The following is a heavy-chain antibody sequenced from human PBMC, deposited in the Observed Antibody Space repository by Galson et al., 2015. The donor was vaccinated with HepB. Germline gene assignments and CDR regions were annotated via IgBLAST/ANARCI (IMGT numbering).Heavy chain of an antibody. CDR1: GFTFSSYG. CDR2: IWYDGSNK. J-gene: IGHJ6*02. V-gene: IGHV3-33*06. Sequence: SLRLSCAASGFTFSSYGMHWVRQAPGKGLEWVAVIWYDGSNKYYADSVKGRFTISRDNSKNTLYLRMNSLRAEDTAVYYCAKDPVLRFLEWLPTTYYYGMDVWGQGTTVTVSS. CDR3: AKDPVLRFLEWLPTTYYYGMDV. D-gene: IGHD3-3*01.